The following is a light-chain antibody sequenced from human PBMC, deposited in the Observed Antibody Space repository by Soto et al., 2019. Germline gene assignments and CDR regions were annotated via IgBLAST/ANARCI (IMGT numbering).Light chain of an antibody. V-gene: IGKV1-39*01. Sequence: DIQMTQSPSSLSASVGDRVTITCRASQSISTYLNWYQQKPGKAPNLLIYATSSLKSGVPSRFSVSGSGTDFTLTISRLQNEDFATYYGQQRYSTPITFGQGTRLEIK. CDR2: ATS. CDR1: QSISTY. J-gene: IGKJ5*01. CDR3: QQRYSTPIT.